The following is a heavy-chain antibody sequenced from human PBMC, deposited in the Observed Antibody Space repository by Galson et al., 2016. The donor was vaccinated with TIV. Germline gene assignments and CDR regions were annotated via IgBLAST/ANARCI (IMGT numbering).Heavy chain of an antibody. D-gene: IGHD6-13*01. CDR1: TYSMNNGYY. V-gene: IGHV4-38-2*02. J-gene: IGHJ4*02. CDR2: IYHSGST. CDR3: ARHLDGNSWSSPYYFDY. Sequence: LSLTCNVSTYSMNNGYYWGWIRQPPGKGLEWIGSIYHSGSTYFNPSLRGRVTMSVDTSKNQISLRLSSVTAADTAVYYCARHLDGNSWSSPYYFDYWGQGTLVTVSS.